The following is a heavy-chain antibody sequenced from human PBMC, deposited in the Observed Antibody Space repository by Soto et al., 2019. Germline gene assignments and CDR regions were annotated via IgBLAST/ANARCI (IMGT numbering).Heavy chain of an antibody. Sequence: EVQLLESGGGLVQPGGSLRLSCAASGFSFSTYGMSWVRQAPGKGLEWVSGSGSGWSIHYADSVKGRFTISRDNSKNTLYVQMISLRAEDTAVYYCVKGRGSGGWYAYDFDYWGQGTLVTVSS. V-gene: IGHV3-23*01. D-gene: IGHD6-19*01. CDR1: GFSFSTYG. CDR3: VKGRGSGGWYAYDFDY. J-gene: IGHJ4*02. CDR2: SGSGWSI.